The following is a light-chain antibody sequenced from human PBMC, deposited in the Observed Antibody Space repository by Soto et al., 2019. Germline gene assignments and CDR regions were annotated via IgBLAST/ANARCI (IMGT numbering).Light chain of an antibody. CDR1: SSDVGAYDY. Sequence: QSALTQPAPVSGSPGQSITISCTGTSSDVGAYDYVSWYQQHPGKVPKFMIYEVINRPSGVSHRFSGSKSGNTASLTISGLQAEDEADYYCTSYTSSSTYVFGTGTKLTVL. V-gene: IGLV2-14*01. CDR3: TSYTSSSTYV. J-gene: IGLJ1*01. CDR2: EVI.